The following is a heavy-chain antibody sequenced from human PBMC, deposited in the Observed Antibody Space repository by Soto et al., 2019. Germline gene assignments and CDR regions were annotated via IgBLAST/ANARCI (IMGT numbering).Heavy chain of an antibody. CDR2: ISGSGGST. D-gene: IGHD2-15*01. J-gene: IGHJ4*02. V-gene: IGHV3-23*01. Sequence: QAGGSLRLSCAASGFTFSSYAMSWVRQAPGKGLEWVSAISGSGGSTYYADSVKGRFTISRDNSKNTLYLQMNSLRAEDTAVYYCAKIDTEYCSGGSCHRGYFDYWGQGTLVTVSS. CDR1: GFTFSSYA. CDR3: AKIDTEYCSGGSCHRGYFDY.